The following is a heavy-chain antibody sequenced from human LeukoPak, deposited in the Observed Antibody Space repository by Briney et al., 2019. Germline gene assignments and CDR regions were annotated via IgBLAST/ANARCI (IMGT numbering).Heavy chain of an antibody. CDR3: VRTLEDIVVVPAAMTYWFDP. Sequence: ASVKVSCKASGYTFPSYFMHWVRQAPGQGLEWMGWISAYNGNTNYAQKLQGRVTMTTDTSTSTAYMELRSLRSDDTAVYYCVRTLEDIVVVPAAMTYWFDPWGQGTLVTVSS. D-gene: IGHD2-2*01. V-gene: IGHV1-18*04. J-gene: IGHJ5*02. CDR2: ISAYNGNT. CDR1: GYTFPSYF.